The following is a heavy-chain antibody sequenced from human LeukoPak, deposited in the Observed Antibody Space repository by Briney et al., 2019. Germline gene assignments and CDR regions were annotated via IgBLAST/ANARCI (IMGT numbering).Heavy chain of an antibody. V-gene: IGHV4-39*01. Sequence: SETLSLTCTVSGGSISSSAHYWGWIRQPPGKGLEWIGNLYYSGSTYYNPSLKSRVTISVDTSKNQFSLRLSSVTAADTAVYYCARTYFFDSSGYGFGPWGQGTLVTVSS. D-gene: IGHD3-22*01. CDR2: LYYSGST. CDR1: GGSISSSAHY. J-gene: IGHJ5*02. CDR3: ARTYFFDSSGYGFGP.